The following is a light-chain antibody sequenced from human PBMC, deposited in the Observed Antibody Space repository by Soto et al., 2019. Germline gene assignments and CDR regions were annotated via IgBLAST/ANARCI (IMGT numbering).Light chain of an antibody. CDR3: QKYYSAPWT. J-gene: IGKJ1*01. Sequence: DIQMTQSPSTLSASVGDRVTITCRASQGISSYLAWYQQKPGKAPKLLIYAASTLQSGVPSRFSGSGSGTDFTLTISSLQPEDVATYYCQKYYSAPWTFGRGTKVEIK. CDR1: QGISSY. V-gene: IGKV1-27*01. CDR2: AAS.